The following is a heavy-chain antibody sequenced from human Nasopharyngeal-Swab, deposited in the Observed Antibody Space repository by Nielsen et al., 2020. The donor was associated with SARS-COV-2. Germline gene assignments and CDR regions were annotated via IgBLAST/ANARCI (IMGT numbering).Heavy chain of an antibody. Sequence: GESLKISCAGSGFTFNTYSMIWVRQVPGEGLEWVSSISGSGSYVYYADSVKGRFTISKDSAKNSLYLQMNSLRAEDTALYYCANIPARGAFDIWGQGTMVTVSS. CDR2: ISGSGSYV. V-gene: IGHV3-21*04. D-gene: IGHD2-2*01. CDR3: ANIPARGAFDI. J-gene: IGHJ3*02. CDR1: GFTFNTYS.